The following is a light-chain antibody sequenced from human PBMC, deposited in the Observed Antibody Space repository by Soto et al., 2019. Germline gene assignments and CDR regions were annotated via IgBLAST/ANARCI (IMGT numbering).Light chain of an antibody. CDR2: EVS. CDR1: SSDVVGYNY. CDR3: SSYAGSKTL. V-gene: IGLV2-8*01. Sequence: QSALTQPPSASGSPGQSVTISCTGTSSDVVGYNYVSWYQQHPGKAPKLMIYEVSKRPLGVPDRFSGSKSGNTASLTVSGLQAEDEADYYCSSYAGSKTLFGGRTKLNVL. J-gene: IGLJ2*01.